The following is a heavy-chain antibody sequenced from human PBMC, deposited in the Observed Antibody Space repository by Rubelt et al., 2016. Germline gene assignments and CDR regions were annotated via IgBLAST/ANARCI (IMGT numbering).Heavy chain of an antibody. CDR1: GVTVSSTD. J-gene: IGHJ3*02. V-gene: IGHV3-66*01. Sequence: EVQLVEPGGGLVQPGGSLRLSCAASGVTVSSTDMSWVRQAPGKGLEWISIIYNDGTTHYGDPVRGRFTISGENSKNSAYLQMNSLRAEDTAAYYCARETRPDRSFDIWGQGTMVTVSS. D-gene: IGHD4-23*01. CDR2: IYNDGTT. CDR3: ARETRPDRSFDI.